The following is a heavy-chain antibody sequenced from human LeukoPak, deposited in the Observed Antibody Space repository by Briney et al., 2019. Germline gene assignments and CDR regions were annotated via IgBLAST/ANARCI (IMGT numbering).Heavy chain of an antibody. CDR2: TSGSGDGT. CDR1: RFTFSSYA. CDR3: AKLRDFFDSSGQFDY. D-gene: IGHD3-22*01. Sequence: PGGSLRLSCAASRFTFSSYAMSWVRQAPGKGLEWVSATSGSGDGTFYADSVKGRFTISRDNSKNTLYLQMNSLRAEDTAIYYCAKLRDFFDSSGQFDYWGQGTLVTVSS. V-gene: IGHV3-23*01. J-gene: IGHJ4*02.